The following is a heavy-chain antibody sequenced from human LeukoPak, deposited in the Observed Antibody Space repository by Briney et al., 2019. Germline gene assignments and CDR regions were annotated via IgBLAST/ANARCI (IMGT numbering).Heavy chain of an antibody. CDR3: ATLQVGEFDEYYFDY. V-gene: IGHV4-34*01. Sequence: SETLSLTCAVYGGSFSGYYWSWIRQPPGKGLEWIGEINHSGSTNYNPSLKSRVTISVDTSKNQFSLKLSSVTAADTALYYCATLQVGEFDEYYFDYWGQGTLVTVSS. CDR1: GGSFSGYY. CDR2: INHSGST. J-gene: IGHJ4*02. D-gene: IGHD1-26*01.